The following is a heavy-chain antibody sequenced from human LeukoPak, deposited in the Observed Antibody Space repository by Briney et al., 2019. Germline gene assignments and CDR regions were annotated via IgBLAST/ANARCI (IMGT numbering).Heavy chain of an antibody. CDR1: GYTFTSYG. V-gene: IGHV1-18*01. CDR2: ITAYNDNT. D-gene: IGHD3-10*01. J-gene: IGHJ4*02. CDR3: ARALLWFGEPSHIDY. Sequence: ASVKVSCKASGYTFTSYGISWVRQAPGQGLEWMGWITAYNDNTNYAQKLQGRVTMTTNTSTSTAYMELRSLRSDDTAVYYCARALLWFGEPSHIDYWGQGTLVTASS.